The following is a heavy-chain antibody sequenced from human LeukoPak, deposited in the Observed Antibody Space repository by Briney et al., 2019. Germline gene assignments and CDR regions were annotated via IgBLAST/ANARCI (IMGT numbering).Heavy chain of an antibody. CDR1: GFTFGDYA. J-gene: IGHJ4*02. Sequence: TGGSLRLSCTASGFTFGDYAMSWVRQAPGKGLEWVGFIRSKAYGGTTEYAASVKGRFTISRDDSKSIAYLQMNSPKTEDTAVYYCTRGSSGRPFDYWGQGTLVTVSS. CDR2: IRSKAYGGTT. V-gene: IGHV3-49*04. CDR3: TRGSSGRPFDY. D-gene: IGHD6-19*01.